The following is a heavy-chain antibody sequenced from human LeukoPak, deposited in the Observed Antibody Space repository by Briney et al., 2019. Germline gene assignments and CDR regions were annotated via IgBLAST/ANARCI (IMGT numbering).Heavy chain of an antibody. Sequence: SETLSLTCTVSGGSISSHYWSWIRQPPGKGLEWIGSVYYSGSTYYNPSLKSRVTISVDTSKNQFSLKLSSVTAADTAVYYCATPPRIQTGDIPYWGQGTLVTVPS. J-gene: IGHJ4*02. V-gene: IGHV4-39*07. CDR1: GGSISSHY. CDR3: ATPPRIQTGDIPY. CDR2: VYYSGST. D-gene: IGHD7-27*01.